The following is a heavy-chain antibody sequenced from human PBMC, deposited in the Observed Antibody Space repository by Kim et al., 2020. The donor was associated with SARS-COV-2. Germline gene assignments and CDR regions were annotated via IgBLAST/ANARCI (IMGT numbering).Heavy chain of an antibody. Sequence: SYTPSIKSRVTLSVDTSRNPFSLKLGSGTAADTALYYCARRGWGNNWFDPWGQGFPVTVSS. V-gene: IGHV4-4*09. J-gene: IGHJ5*02. CDR3: ARRGWGNNWFDP. D-gene: IGHD3-10*01.